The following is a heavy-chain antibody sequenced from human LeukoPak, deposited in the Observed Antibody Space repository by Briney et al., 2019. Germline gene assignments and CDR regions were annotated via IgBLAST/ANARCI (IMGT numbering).Heavy chain of an antibody. V-gene: IGHV4-59*11. D-gene: IGHD4-23*01. CDR1: GGSISSHY. CDR2: IYYSGST. J-gene: IGHJ6*03. Sequence: PSETLSLTCTVSGGSISSHYWSWIRQPPGKGLEWIGYIYYSGSTNYNPSLKSRVTISVDTSKNQFSLKLSSVTAADTAVYYCARRNYGGKYYYYYYYMDVWGKGTTVTISS. CDR3: ARRNYGGKYYYYYYYMDV.